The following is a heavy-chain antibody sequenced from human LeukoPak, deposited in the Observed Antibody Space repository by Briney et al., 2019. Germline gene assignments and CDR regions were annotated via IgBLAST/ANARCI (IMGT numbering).Heavy chain of an antibody. V-gene: IGHV3-23*01. J-gene: IGHJ6*03. CDR1: GFTFSSYW. CDR2: IRVTDGSA. D-gene: IGHD2-2*01. Sequence: GGSLRLSCAASGFTFSSYWMTWVRQAPGKALEWVSAIRVTDGSAYYADSVKGRFTISGDNSKNTLYLQMNSLRAEDTAKYYCAKGSCSSHICYYFYYMDVWGKGTTVTVSS. CDR3: AKGSCSSHICYYFYYMDV.